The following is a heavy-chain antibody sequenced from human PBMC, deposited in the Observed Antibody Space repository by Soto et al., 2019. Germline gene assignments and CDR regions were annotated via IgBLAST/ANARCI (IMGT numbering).Heavy chain of an antibody. CDR3: ARSYSSSPHPVAFDI. CDR2: IKQDGSEK. Sequence: EVQLVESGGGLVQPGGSLRLSCAASGFTFSSYWMSWVRQAPGKGLEWVANIKQDGSEKYYVDSVKGRFTISRDNAKNSLYLQMNSLRAEDTAVYYCARSYSSSPHPVAFDIWGQGTMVTVSS. V-gene: IGHV3-7*01. D-gene: IGHD6-6*01. J-gene: IGHJ3*02. CDR1: GFTFSSYW.